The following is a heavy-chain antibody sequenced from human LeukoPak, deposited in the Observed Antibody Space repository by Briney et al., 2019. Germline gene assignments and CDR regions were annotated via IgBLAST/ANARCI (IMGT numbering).Heavy chain of an antibody. D-gene: IGHD1-26*01. CDR1: GFTFNDYG. V-gene: IGHV3-48*03. CDR2: ISSSGSTI. Sequence: PWGSLRLSCAASGFTFNDYGMSWVRQPPGKGLEWVSYISSSGSTIYYADPVKGRFTISRDNAKNSLYLQMNSLRAEDTAVYYCARDPGGSYSVDYWGQGTLVTVSS. CDR3: ARDPGGSYSVDY. J-gene: IGHJ4*02.